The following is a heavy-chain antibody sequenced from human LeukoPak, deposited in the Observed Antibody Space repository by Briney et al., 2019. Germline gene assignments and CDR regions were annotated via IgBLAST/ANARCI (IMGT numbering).Heavy chain of an antibody. V-gene: IGHV1-2*02. CDR2: INPNSGGT. Sequence: ASVKVSCKAYGYTFTGNYMNWVRQAPGQGLEWMGWINPNSGGTYYAQKFQGRVTMTRDTSISTAYMELSSLRSVDTAVYYCARGGGSYFDYWGQGTLVTVSS. CDR1: GYTFTGNY. D-gene: IGHD1-26*01. J-gene: IGHJ4*02. CDR3: ARGGGSYFDY.